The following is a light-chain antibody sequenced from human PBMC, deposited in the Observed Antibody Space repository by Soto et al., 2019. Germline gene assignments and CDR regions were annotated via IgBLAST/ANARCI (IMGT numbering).Light chain of an antibody. CDR2: SAS. CDR1: QSVINN. Sequence: EILSTQSPGTLSLSPGEISTLSCRSSQSVINNYLAWYQQKPGQAPRLLINSASSRAAGIPARFSGSGSGTEFTLTAISLQSEDFAVYYCQQYINWPRTFGQGTKVDIK. V-gene: IGKV3-15*01. J-gene: IGKJ1*01. CDR3: QQYINWPRT.